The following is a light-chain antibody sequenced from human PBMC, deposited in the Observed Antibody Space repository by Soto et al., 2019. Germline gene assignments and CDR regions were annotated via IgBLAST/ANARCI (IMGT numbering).Light chain of an antibody. V-gene: IGKV3-20*01. J-gene: IGKJ1*01. CDR1: QSVSSY. Sequence: EIVLTQSPGTLSLSPGERATLSCRASQSVSSYLAWFQQKPGQAPRLLIYGASSRATGIPDRFSGSGSGTDFTLTISRLEPEDFAVYYCLQYFNSRTFGQGTKVEIK. CDR3: LQYFNSRT. CDR2: GAS.